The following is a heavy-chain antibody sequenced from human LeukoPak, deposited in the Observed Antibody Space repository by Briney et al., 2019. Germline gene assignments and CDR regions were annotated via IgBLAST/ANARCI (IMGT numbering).Heavy chain of an antibody. V-gene: IGHV1-46*01. CDR2: INPSGVST. CDR3: ARWRKTSWEKFDF. Sequence: ASVKVSCKPSVYTLTSYYMQCVRQAPGHGLSCVGLINPSGVSTSYAQKFQGIVTMTRDTSTSTVYMELSSLRSDDTAVYCCARWRKTSWEKFDFWGQGTLVTVSS. CDR1: VYTLTSYY. D-gene: IGHD2-2*01. J-gene: IGHJ4*02.